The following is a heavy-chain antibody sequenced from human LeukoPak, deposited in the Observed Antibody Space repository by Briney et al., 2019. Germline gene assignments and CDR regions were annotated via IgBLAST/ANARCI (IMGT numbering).Heavy chain of an antibody. CDR3: ARDCAYYYYYYGMDV. Sequence: PGGSLRLSCAASGFTFSSYAMHWVRQAPGKGLEGVAVISYDGSNKYYADSVKGRFTISRDNSKNTLYLQMNSLRAEDTAVYYCARDCAYYYYYYGMDVWGQGTTVTVSS. J-gene: IGHJ6*02. D-gene: IGHD2-21*01. CDR1: GFTFSSYA. V-gene: IGHV3-30-3*01. CDR2: ISYDGSNK.